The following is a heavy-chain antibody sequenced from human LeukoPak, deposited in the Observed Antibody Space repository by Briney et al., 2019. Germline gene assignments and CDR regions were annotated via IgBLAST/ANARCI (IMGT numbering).Heavy chain of an antibody. CDR2: ISGGGGST. CDR3: ANEIRPNDY. Sequence: GGSLRLSCAASGFTFTSYSMNWVRQAPGKGLEWVSTISGGGGSTYYADSVKGRFTISRDNSKNTLYLQMNSLRAEDTAVYYCANEIRPNDYWGQGTQVTVSS. CDR1: GFTFTSYS. V-gene: IGHV3-23*01. J-gene: IGHJ4*02. D-gene: IGHD4-17*01.